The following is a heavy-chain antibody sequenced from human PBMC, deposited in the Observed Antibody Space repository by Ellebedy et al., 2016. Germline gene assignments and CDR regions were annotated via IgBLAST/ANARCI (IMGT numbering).Heavy chain of an antibody. J-gene: IGHJ4*02. CDR1: GFTFNDYY. Sequence: GESLKISCAASGFTFNDYYMSWVRQAPGKGLEWVSYISNDGSPMFYADSVRGRFTISKDNSKSSLTLQMNDLRAEDTAIYYCARDGLRSGSYLDYWGRGTVVTVSS. CDR2: ISNDGSPM. CDR3: ARDGLRSGSYLDY. D-gene: IGHD1-26*01. V-gene: IGHV3-11*01.